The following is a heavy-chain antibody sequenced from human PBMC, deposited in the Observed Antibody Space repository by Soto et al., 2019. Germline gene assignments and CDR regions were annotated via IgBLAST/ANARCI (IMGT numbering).Heavy chain of an antibody. D-gene: IGHD6-19*01. CDR1: GFTFSSYA. CDR3: GQERRGGGWIVSNY. J-gene: IGHJ4*02. Sequence: DVQLLESGGGLVQPGGSVRLSCAASGFTFSSYAMSWVRQAPGKGLEWVSAISGYGAETSYADSVRGRFTISRDNSKEPLFRHRNSLRADDTAGYYWGQERRGGGWIVSNYWGLGVLVTVSS. V-gene: IGHV3-23*01. CDR2: ISGYGAET.